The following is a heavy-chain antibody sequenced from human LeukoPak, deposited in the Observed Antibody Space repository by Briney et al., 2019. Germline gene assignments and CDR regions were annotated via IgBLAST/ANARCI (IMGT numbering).Heavy chain of an antibody. Sequence: PGGSLRLSCAASGLTFSYYAMTGVRHAPGKGLECVSSRTGDCSGTSYADSMKGRFTVYRKNSINTLYLQMNSLRAGDTAVYYCAKDPNGDYVGAFDSWGQGTLVTVSS. V-gene: IGHV3-23*01. CDR2: RTGDCSGT. J-gene: IGHJ3*01. D-gene: IGHD4-17*01. CDR3: AKDPNGDYVGAFDS. CDR1: GLTFSYYA.